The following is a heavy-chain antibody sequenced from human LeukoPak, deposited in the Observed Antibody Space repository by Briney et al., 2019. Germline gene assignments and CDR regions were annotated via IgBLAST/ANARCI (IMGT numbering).Heavy chain of an antibody. J-gene: IGHJ4*02. CDR2: TYYRSKRYN. D-gene: IGHD3-9*01. V-gene: IGHV6-1*01. CDR3: ARDVGTTGWHTFDY. CDR1: GDSVSSNNGA. Sequence: SQTLSLTCAISGDSVSSNNGAWNWIRQSPSRGLEWLGRTYYRSKRYNDYAGSLRSRITISPDTSKNQFSLQLYSVTPEDTAVYYCARDVGTTGWHTFDYWGQGTLVTVSS.